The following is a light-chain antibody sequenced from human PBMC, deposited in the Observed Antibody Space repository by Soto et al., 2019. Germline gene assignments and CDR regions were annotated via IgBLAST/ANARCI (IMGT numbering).Light chain of an antibody. CDR1: QSISDT. V-gene: IGKV3-15*01. Sequence: ETVMTQSPATLSVSPGGRATLSCRASQSISDTLAWYQQKPGQAPRLLIHGASTRATGFPARFSGSGSGTDFTLTISSLQSEDIAIYYCQQYNNWPWTFGQGTRWIS. J-gene: IGKJ1*01. CDR2: GAS. CDR3: QQYNNWPWT.